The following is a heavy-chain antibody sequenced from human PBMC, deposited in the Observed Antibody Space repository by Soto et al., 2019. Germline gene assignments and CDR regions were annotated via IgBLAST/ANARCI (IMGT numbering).Heavy chain of an antibody. Sequence: QVQLQESGPGLVKPSQTLSLTCTVSGGSISSGGYYWSWIRQHPGKGLEWIGYIYYSGSTYYNPSLKSLVTTSVDTSKNQCSLKLSSVTAADTAVYYCARAGFDYGGSPVDYWGQGTLVTVSS. D-gene: IGHD4-17*01. V-gene: IGHV4-31*01. CDR3: ARAGFDYGGSPVDY. J-gene: IGHJ4*02. CDR2: IYYSGST. CDR1: GGSISSGGYY.